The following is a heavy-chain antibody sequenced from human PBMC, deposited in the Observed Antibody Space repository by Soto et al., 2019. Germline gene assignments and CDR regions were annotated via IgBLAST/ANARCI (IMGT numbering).Heavy chain of an antibody. CDR3: TRGPPRVQWFDP. V-gene: IGHV4-61*01. CDR1: GGAVSSGTYY. J-gene: IGHJ5*02. CDR2: IYLTGST. Sequence: SETLSLTCTVSGGAVSSGTYYWSWIRQPPGKGLEWIGHIYLTGSTNYNPSLKSRVTMSLDTSRNQFSLKLSSVTAADTAVYYCTRGPPRVQWFDPWGLGTLVTVSS.